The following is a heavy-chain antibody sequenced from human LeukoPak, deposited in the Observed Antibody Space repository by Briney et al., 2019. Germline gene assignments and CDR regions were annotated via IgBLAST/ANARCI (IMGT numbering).Heavy chain of an antibody. CDR2: IYSSGNT. D-gene: IGHD3-22*01. CDR1: GVSISTYH. CDR3: ARCDDSRGYQLDH. V-gene: IGHV4-4*07. Sequence: SETLSLTCAVSGVSISTYHWTWIRQPPGEGLEWIGRIYSSGNTHYNPSLKSRVTMSVDTSKNQFSLRLNSVTAADTAVYYCARCDDSRGYQLDHWGQGTLVTVSS. J-gene: IGHJ4*02.